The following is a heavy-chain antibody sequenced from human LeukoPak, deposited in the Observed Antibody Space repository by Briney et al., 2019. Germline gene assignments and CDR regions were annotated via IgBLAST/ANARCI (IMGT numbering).Heavy chain of an antibody. CDR2: ISYDGSNK. CDR1: GFTFSSYG. CDR3: ARGDPAKEHLD. Sequence: GGSLRLSCAASGFTFSSYGMHWVRQAPGKGLEWVAVISYDGSNKYYADSVKGRFTISRDNSKNTLYLQMNSLRAEDTAVYYCARGDPAKEHLDWGQGTLVTVSS. J-gene: IGHJ4*02. D-gene: IGHD1-26*01. V-gene: IGHV3-30*03.